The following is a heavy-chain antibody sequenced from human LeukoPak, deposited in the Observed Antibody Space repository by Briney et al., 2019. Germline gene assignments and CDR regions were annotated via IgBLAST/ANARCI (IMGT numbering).Heavy chain of an antibody. J-gene: IGHJ6*03. D-gene: IGHD1-26*01. CDR2: ISSSSSYI. Sequence: GGSLRLSCAASGFTFSSYSMNWVRQAPGKGLEWVSSISSSSSYIYYADSVKGRFTISRDNAKNSLYLQMNSLRAEDTAVYYCARDSGSYYYPPNYYYMDVWGKGTTVTVSS. CDR3: ARDSGSYYYPPNYYYMDV. CDR1: GFTFSSYS. V-gene: IGHV3-21*01.